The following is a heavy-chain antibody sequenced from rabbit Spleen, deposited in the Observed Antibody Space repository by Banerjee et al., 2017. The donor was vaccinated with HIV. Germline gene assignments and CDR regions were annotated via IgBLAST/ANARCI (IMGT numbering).Heavy chain of an antibody. CDR3: VRDRANIGGDYGPYYFDL. V-gene: IGHV1S45*01. D-gene: IGHD2-1*01. CDR1: GFSFSDRDV. CDR2: IAGTSSGFT. J-gene: IGHJ4*01. Sequence: QEQLEESGGGLVKPEGSLTLTCKASGFSFSDRDVMCWVRPAPGKGLEWIACIAGTSSGFTYSATWAKGRFTCSKTSSTTVTLQVTSLTVADTATYFCVRDRANIGGDYGPYYFDLWGPGTLVTVS.